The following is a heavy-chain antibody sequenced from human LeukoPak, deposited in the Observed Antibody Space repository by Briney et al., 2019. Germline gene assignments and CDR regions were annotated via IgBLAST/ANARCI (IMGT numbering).Heavy chain of an antibody. Sequence: ASVKVSCKASGYTFTSYGISWVRQAPGQGLEWMGWISAYNGNTNYAQKLQGRVTMTTDTSASTAYMELRSLRSDDTAVYYCARENEDSSGWYFDYWGQGTLVTVSS. D-gene: IGHD6-19*01. CDR1: GYTFTSYG. CDR3: ARENEDSSGWYFDY. CDR2: ISAYNGNT. V-gene: IGHV1-18*01. J-gene: IGHJ4*02.